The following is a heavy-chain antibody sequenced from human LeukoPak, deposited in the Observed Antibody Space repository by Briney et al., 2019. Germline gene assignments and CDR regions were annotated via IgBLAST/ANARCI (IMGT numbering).Heavy chain of an antibody. CDR3: TKTGVGSGSHYYYYGMDD. Sequence: SQALSLTCAVSGVSVSSNSAAWNWIRQSPSRGLEWLGRTYYKSKWYNDYAVSVKGRITINSDTSKNQFSLQLNSVTPEDTAVYYCTKTGVGSGSHYYYYGMDDWGQGTTVTVSS. CDR1: GVSVSSNSAA. V-gene: IGHV6-1*01. D-gene: IGHD1-26*01. J-gene: IGHJ6*02. CDR2: TYYKSKWYN.